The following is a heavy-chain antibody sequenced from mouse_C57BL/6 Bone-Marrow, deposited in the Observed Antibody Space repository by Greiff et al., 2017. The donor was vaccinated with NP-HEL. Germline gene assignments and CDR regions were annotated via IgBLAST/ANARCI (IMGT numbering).Heavy chain of an antibody. D-gene: IGHD1-1*01. CDR3: ARYYGSSYYFDY. J-gene: IGHJ2*01. CDR2: IYPGDGDT. V-gene: IGHV1-80*01. CDR1: GYAFSSYW. Sequence: VQLQQSGAELVKPGASVKISCKASGYAFSSYWMNWVKQRPGKGLEWIGQIYPGDGDTNYNGKFKGKATLTADKSSSTAYMQLSSLTSEDAAVYFCARYYGSSYYFDYWGQGTTLTVSA.